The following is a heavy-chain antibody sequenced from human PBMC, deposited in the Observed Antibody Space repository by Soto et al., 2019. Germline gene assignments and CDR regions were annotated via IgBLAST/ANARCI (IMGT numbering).Heavy chain of an antibody. Sequence: GSLRLSCAASRFTFSTYEMNWVRQAPGKGLEWVSYISSSGYTVYYADSVKGRFTISRDNTRNSLYLQMNSLRDEDTALYYCVRYCSTTLCNGVATRTFDYWGQGT. CDR1: RFTFSTYE. CDR2: ISSSGYTV. V-gene: IGHV3-48*03. J-gene: IGHJ4*02. CDR3: VRYCSTTLCNGVATRTFDY. D-gene: IGHD2-2*01.